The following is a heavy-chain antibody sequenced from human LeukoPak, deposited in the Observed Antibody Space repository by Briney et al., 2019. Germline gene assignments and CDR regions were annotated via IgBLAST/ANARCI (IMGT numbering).Heavy chain of an antibody. CDR1: GFTFSSYE. Sequence: PGGSLRLSCAASGFTFSSYEMNWVRQAPGKGLEWVSYISTSGGGIYSADSVKGRFTISRENARNALYLQMNSLRVEDTAVYYCVRVHPGSGSQYLDNWGQGTLATVSS. CDR3: VRVHPGSGSQYLDN. D-gene: IGHD3-10*01. V-gene: IGHV3-48*03. J-gene: IGHJ4*02. CDR2: ISTSGGGI.